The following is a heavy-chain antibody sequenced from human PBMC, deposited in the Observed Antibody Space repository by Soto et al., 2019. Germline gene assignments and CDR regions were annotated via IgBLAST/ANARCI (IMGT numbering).Heavy chain of an antibody. CDR1: GYSISSSNW. CDR2: IYYSGTT. Sequence: PSETLSLTCAVSGYSISSSNWWGWIRQPPGKGLEWIGYIYYSGTTYYNPSLKSRVTMSVDTSKNQFSLKLTSVTAVDTAVYYCARRDIEGPIDCWGQGTLVTVSS. CDR3: ARRDIEGPIDC. V-gene: IGHV4-28*01. J-gene: IGHJ4*02.